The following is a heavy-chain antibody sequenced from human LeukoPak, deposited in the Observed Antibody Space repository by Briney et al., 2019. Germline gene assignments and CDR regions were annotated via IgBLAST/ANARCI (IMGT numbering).Heavy chain of an antibody. CDR2: IYSGGST. Sequence: GGSLRLSCAASGFTVSSNYMSWVRQAPGEGLEWVLVIYSGGSTYYADSVKGRFTISRDNSKNTLYLQMNSLRAEDTAVYYCAREGHGKEEDAFDIWGQGTMVTVSS. V-gene: IGHV3-53*01. J-gene: IGHJ3*02. D-gene: IGHD1-14*01. CDR1: GFTVSSNY. CDR3: AREGHGKEEDAFDI.